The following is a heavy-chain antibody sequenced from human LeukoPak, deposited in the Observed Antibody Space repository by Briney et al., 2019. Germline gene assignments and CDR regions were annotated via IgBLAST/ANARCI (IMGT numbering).Heavy chain of an antibody. CDR2: INPDNGDT. CDR1: GYTFTGYS. J-gene: IGHJ4*02. V-gene: IGHV1-2*06. Sequence: ASVKVSCKASGYTFTGYSIHWVRQAPGQGLDWMGRINPDNGDTHYSQKFRGRVTMTRDTSITTAYMELSSLRSDDTAMYYCTRDGVAFVAPFDYWGQGTLVTVSS. CDR3: TRDGVAFVAPFDY. D-gene: IGHD2-15*01.